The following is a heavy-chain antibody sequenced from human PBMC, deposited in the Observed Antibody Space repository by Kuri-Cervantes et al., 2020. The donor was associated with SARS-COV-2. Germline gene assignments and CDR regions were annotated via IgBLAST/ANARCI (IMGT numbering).Heavy chain of an antibody. CDR3: ALGYCSITSCHPFDY. D-gene: IGHD2-2*01. J-gene: IGHJ4*02. Sequence: SETLSLTCTVSGCSISSYYWSWIRQPPGKGLEWIGYIYYSGSTNYNPSLKSRVTISVDTSKNQFSLKLSSVTAAGTAVYYCALGYCSITSCHPFDYWGQGTLVTVSS. CDR2: IYYSGST. CDR1: GCSISSYY. V-gene: IGHV4-59*12.